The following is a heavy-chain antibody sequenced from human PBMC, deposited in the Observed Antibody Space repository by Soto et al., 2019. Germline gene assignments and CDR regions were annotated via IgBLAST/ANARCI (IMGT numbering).Heavy chain of an antibody. CDR1: GFSFSSYA. J-gene: IGHJ5*02. Sequence: QVRLVESGGGVVQSGRSLRHSCTASGFSFSSYAMYWFRQPPGKGLEWVAVISHDGINKHYADSVKGRVTVSRDNSNHSLDLQLNSLRGEDTAMYYCARDMYSSDYFVKWFEPWGQGTLVTVSS. CDR3: ARDMYSSDYFVKWFEP. D-gene: IGHD6-19*01. CDR2: ISHDGINK. V-gene: IGHV3-30-3*01.